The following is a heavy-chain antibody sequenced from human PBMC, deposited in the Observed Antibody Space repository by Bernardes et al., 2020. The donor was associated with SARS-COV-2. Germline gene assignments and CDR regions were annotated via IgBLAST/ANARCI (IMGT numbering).Heavy chain of an antibody. D-gene: IGHD3-16*01. J-gene: IGHJ4*02. CDR3: ATTVFGYSYALIY. CDR2: IHHSGST. CDR1: GDSISSNKW. Sequence: SETLSLTCAVSGDSISSNKWWNWVRQPPGKGLEWIGEIHHSGSTNYSPSLKSRVTISADKSKNQFSLNLTSVTAADTAVYHCATTVFGYSYALIYWGQGAPVTVSP. V-gene: IGHV4-4*02.